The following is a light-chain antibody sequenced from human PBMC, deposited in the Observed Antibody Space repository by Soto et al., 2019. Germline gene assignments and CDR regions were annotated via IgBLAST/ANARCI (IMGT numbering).Light chain of an antibody. CDR2: EVT. CDR1: SNDVGYYNY. Sequence: QSALSQPASVSGSPGQSITISCTGTSNDVGYYNYVSWYQQHPGQAPKLMISEVTTRPSGVSDRFSGSKSGNTASLTISRLHAEDEAHYYCSSYTTAYTQVFGGGTKLTVL. J-gene: IGLJ3*02. V-gene: IGLV2-14*01. CDR3: SSYTTAYTQV.